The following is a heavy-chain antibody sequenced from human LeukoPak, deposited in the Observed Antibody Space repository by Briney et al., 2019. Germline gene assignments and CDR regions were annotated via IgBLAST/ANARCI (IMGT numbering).Heavy chain of an antibody. CDR3: AKVLEVEDIVVVPAAISGLDY. Sequence: TGGSLRLSCAASGFTFDDYGMSWVRQAPGKGLEWVSGINWNGGSTGYADSVKGRFTISRDNSKNTLYLQMNSLRAEDTAVYYCAKVLEVEDIVVVPAAISGLDYWGQGTLVTVSS. J-gene: IGHJ4*02. V-gene: IGHV3-20*04. CDR1: GFTFDDYG. D-gene: IGHD2-2*02. CDR2: INWNGGST.